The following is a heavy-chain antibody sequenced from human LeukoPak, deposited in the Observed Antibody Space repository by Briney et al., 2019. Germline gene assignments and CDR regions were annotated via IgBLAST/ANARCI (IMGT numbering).Heavy chain of an antibody. CDR3: AKDGASGSYFS. CDR1: GFTFDDYS. J-gene: IGHJ5*02. Sequence: GRSLRLSCAASGFTFDDYSTHWVRQAPGKGLDWVSGISWNSGSIGYADSVKGRFTISRDNAKNSLYLQMNSLRAEDTALYYCAKDGASGSYFSWGQGTLVTVSS. V-gene: IGHV3-9*01. D-gene: IGHD1-26*01. CDR2: ISWNSGSI.